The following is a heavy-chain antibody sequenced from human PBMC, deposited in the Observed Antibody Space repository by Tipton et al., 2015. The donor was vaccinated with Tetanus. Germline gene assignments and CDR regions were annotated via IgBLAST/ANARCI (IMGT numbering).Heavy chain of an antibody. CDR3: ARDPSGGVRYFDY. CDR1: GGSISSYY. D-gene: IGHD2-8*01. CDR2: IYYSGST. J-gene: IGHJ4*02. V-gene: IGHV4-59*01. Sequence: TLSLTCTVSGGSISSYYWSWIRQAPGKGLEWIAYIYYSGSTNYNPSLESRVTISVDTSKNQFSLKLSSVTAADTAVYYCARDPSGGVRYFDYWGQGTLVTVSS.